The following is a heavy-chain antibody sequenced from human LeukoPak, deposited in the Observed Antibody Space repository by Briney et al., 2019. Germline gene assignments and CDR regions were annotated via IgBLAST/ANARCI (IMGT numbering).Heavy chain of an antibody. Sequence: PSETLSLTCAVSGGSISSGGYSWSWIRQHPGKGLEWIGYIYYSGSTYYNPSLKSRVTISVDTSKNQFSLKLSSVTAADTAVYYCARLTSYDSSGYYYRTGAFDIWGQGTMVTVSS. CDR1: GGSISSGGYS. D-gene: IGHD3-22*01. V-gene: IGHV4-31*11. CDR3: ARLTSYDSSGYYYRTGAFDI. CDR2: IYYSGST. J-gene: IGHJ3*02.